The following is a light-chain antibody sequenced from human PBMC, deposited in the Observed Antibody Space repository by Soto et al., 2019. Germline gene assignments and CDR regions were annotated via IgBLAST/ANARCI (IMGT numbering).Light chain of an antibody. V-gene: IGLV2-8*01. CDR1: SSDVGGYNY. CDR2: KVS. J-gene: IGLJ2*01. CDR3: SSYAGSNVV. Sequence: QSALTQPPSASGSPGQSVTISCTGTSSDVGGYNYVSWYQQHPGKAPKLMIYKVSKRPSGVPDRFSGSKSGNTASLTVSGLQAEDEADYYCSSYAGSNVVFGGGTQLTVL.